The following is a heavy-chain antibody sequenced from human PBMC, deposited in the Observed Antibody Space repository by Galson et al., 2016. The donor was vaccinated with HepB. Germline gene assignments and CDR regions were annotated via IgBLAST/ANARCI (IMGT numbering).Heavy chain of an antibody. J-gene: IGHJ4*02. Sequence: SETLSLTCNVSGGSIISHYWGWIRQPPGKALEWIGYIYYTGRTTYNPSLKSRSTISLDMSKKSFSLNLNSVTAADTAVYYCARGGAYSADSWGQGTLVTTSS. CDR1: GGSIISHY. CDR2: IYYTGRT. CDR3: ARGGAYSADS. V-gene: IGHV4-59*11. D-gene: IGHD1-26*01.